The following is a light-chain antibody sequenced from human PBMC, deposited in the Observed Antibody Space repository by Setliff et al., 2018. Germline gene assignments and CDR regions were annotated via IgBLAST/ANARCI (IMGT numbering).Light chain of an antibody. CDR1: NSDVGGYSY. CDR3: SSYTSSSTLV. J-gene: IGLJ1*01. Sequence: QSALAQPPSASGSPGQSVTISCTGTNSDVGGYSYVSWYQQRPGKAPKLLIYEVSKRPSGVPDRFSGSKSGNTASLTVSGLQAEDEADYYCSSYTSSSTLVFGTGTKVTVL. V-gene: IGLV2-8*01. CDR2: EVS.